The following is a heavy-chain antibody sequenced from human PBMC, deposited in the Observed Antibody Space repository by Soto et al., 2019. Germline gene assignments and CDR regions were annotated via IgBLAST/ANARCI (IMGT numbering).Heavy chain of an antibody. CDR3: ARDQDYGGNPSAFDI. D-gene: IGHD4-17*01. CDR1: GFTFSSFT. CDR2: ISGSGFTI. V-gene: IGHV3-48*02. Sequence: GGSLRLSCVASGFTFSSFTMTWVRQAPGKGLHNISAISGSGFTIYYADSVKGRFTISRDNAKNSLHLQMNSLRDEDTAVYYCARDQDYGGNPSAFDIWGQGTMVTVSS. J-gene: IGHJ3*02.